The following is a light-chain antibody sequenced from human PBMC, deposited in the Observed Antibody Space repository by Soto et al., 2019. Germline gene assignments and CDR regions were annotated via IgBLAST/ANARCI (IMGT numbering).Light chain of an antibody. CDR1: QSIFYNSTKKKY. CDR2: WES. J-gene: IGKJ3*01. V-gene: IGKV4-1*01. CDR3: QHYFKSPGS. Sequence: DIVMTQSPDFLAVSLGERATINCKSIQSIFYNSTKKKYLAWYQQKPRQPPRLLIYWESTRESGVPGRFSGTGSGTDFTLAISGLQAEDVSVYYCQHYFKSPGSFGPGTK.